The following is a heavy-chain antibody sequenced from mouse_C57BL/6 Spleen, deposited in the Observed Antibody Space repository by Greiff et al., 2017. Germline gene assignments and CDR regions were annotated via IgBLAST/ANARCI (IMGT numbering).Heavy chain of an antibody. CDR1: GYTFTSYG. CDR2: IYPRSGNT. Sequence: QVQLQQSGAELARPGASVTLSCKASGYTFTSYGISWVKQRTVQGLEWIGEIYPRSGNTYYNEKFKGKATLTADKSSSTAYMELRSLTSEDSAVYFCARQRDDDDGDAMDYWGQGTSGTVSS. CDR3: ARQRDDDDGDAMDY. V-gene: IGHV1-81*01. D-gene: IGHD2-4*01. J-gene: IGHJ4*01.